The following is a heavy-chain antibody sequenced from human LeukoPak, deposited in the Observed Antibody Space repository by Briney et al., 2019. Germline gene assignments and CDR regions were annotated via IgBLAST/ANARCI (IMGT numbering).Heavy chain of an antibody. CDR2: LYYSGST. D-gene: IGHD4-23*01. J-gene: IGHJ3*02. V-gene: IGHV4-39*01. CDR1: GGSISSSSYY. Sequence: SETLSLTCTVSGGSISSSSYYWGWIRQPPGKGLEWIGSLYYSGSTYYNPSLKSRVTISVDTSKNQFSLKLSSVTAADTAVYYCARLSSGNAFDIWGQGTMVTVSS. CDR3: ARLSSGNAFDI.